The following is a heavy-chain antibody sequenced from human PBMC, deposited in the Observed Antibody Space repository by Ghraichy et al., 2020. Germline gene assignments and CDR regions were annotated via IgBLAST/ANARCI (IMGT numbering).Heavy chain of an antibody. CDR3: TTEVTYGMYV. Sequence: GGSLRLSCAASGFTFSNAWMSWVRQAPGKGLEWVGRIKSKTDGGTADYAAPVKGRFTISRDDSKNTMYLQMNSVKTEDTAVYYCTTEVTYGMYVWGQGTTVTVSS. V-gene: IGHV3-15*01. CDR1: GFTFSNAW. CDR2: IKSKTDGGTA. J-gene: IGHJ6*02. D-gene: IGHD2-21*02.